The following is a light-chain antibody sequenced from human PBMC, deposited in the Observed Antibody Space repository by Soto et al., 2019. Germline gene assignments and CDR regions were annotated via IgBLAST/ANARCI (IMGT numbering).Light chain of an antibody. CDR3: SPYTSSSTVV. CDR2: DVS. J-gene: IGLJ2*01. CDR1: SSDIGAYNY. Sequence: QSALTQPASVSGSPGQSITISCTGTSSDIGAYNYVSWYQQHPGKAPKLMIYDVSNRPSGVSNRFSGSKSGHTASLTISGLQAEDEADYYCSPYTSSSTVVFGGGTKLTVL. V-gene: IGLV2-14*01.